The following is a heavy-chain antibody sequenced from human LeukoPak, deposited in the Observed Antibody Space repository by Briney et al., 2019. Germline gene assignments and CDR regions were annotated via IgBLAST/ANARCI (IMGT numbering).Heavy chain of an antibody. CDR1: GGSISSGDYY. D-gene: IGHD5-24*01. CDR3: ARAPGDGYNWGDFDY. CDR2: IYYSGST. V-gene: IGHV4-30-4*01. Sequence: SETLSLTCTVSGGSISSGDYYWGWIRQPPGKGLEWIGYIYYSGSTYYNPSLKSRVTISVDTSKNQFSLKLSSVTAADTAVYYCARAPGDGYNWGDFDYWGQGTLVTVSS. J-gene: IGHJ4*02.